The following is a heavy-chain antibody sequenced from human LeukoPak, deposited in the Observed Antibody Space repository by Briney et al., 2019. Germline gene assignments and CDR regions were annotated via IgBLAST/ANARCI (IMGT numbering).Heavy chain of an antibody. V-gene: IGHV1-18*01. J-gene: IGHJ4*02. D-gene: IGHD6-13*01. CDR3: ARGGPGWDSSSWYNY. CDR2: ISAYNGNR. CDR1: GYTFTIYG. Sequence: ASVTVSFTPSGYTFTIYGIIWVRQAPGQGLEWMGWISAYNGNRNYAQNLQGRVTMTTDTSTSTAYMELRSLRSDDTAVYYCARGGPGWDSSSWYNYWGQGTLITVSP.